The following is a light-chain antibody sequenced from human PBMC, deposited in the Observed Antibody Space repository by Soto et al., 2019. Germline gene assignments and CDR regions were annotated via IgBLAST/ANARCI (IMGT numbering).Light chain of an antibody. CDR2: SSD. CDR1: GSNIGSNT. CDR3: AAWDDSLQGRV. Sequence: QSVLTQPPSASGTPGQRVTISCSGSGSNIGSNTVNWYQQLPATAPKLLIYSSDQRPSGVPDRFSGSKSGTSASLAITGLRSEDEADYYCAAWDDSLQGRVFGGGTKLTVL. J-gene: IGLJ3*02. V-gene: IGLV1-44*01.